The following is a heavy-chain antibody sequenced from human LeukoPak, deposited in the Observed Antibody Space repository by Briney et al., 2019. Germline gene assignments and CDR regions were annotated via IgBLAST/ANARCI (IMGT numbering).Heavy chain of an antibody. CDR2: MHYSGST. J-gene: IGHJ6*02. CDR3: GRLGQRRATVKYYSMDV. CDR1: GGSISSYY. D-gene: IGHD1-1*01. Sequence: ASETLSLTCAVSGGSISSYYWSWIRQPPGKGLEWIGYMHYSGSTNYNPSLKGRVTLSLDTSKNQFSLKLNSVTAADTAVYYCGRLGQRRATVKYYSMDVWGQGTTVTVYS. V-gene: IGHV4-59*08.